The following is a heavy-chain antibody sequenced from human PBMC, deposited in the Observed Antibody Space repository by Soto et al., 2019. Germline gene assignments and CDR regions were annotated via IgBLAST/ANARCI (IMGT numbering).Heavy chain of an antibody. J-gene: IGHJ6*02. CDR3: ARDRGRPDLRDTHCYDSSDLDYGMDV. CDR1: GYTFTSYG. CDR2: ISAYNGNT. D-gene: IGHD3-22*01. V-gene: IGHV1-18*01. Sequence: ASVKVSCKASGYTFTSYGISWVRQAPGQGLEWMGWISAYNGNTNYAQKLQGRFTISRDNAKNSLLLQLNSLRAEDTAVYYCARDRGRPDLRDTHCYDSSDLDYGMDVWGQGTTVTVSS.